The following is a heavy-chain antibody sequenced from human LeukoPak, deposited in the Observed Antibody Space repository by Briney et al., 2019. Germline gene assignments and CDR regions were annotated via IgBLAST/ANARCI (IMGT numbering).Heavy chain of an antibody. CDR1: GGSISSYY. J-gene: IGHJ4*02. CDR2: IYYSGST. D-gene: IGHD3-22*01. CDR3: ARHYYDSSGYYPEVVDY. Sequence: TLSLTCTVSGGSISSYYWSWIRQPPGKGLEWIGYIYYSGSTNYNPSLKSRVTISVDTSKNQFSLKLSSVTAADAAVYYCARHYYDSSGYYPEVVDYRGQGTLVTVSS. V-gene: IGHV4-59*08.